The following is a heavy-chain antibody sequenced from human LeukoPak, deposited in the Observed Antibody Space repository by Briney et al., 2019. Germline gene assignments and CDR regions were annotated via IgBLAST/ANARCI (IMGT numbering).Heavy chain of an antibody. V-gene: IGHV4-59*08. D-gene: IGHD6-19*01. CDR1: GGSISSYY. Sequence: SETLSLTCTVSGGSISSYYWSWIRQPPGKGLEWIGYTYYSGSTNYNPSLKSRVTISVDTSKNQFSLKLSSVTAADTAVYYCALRIGYSSGWYSWGQGTLVTVSS. CDR3: ALRIGYSSGWYS. J-gene: IGHJ4*02. CDR2: TYYSGST.